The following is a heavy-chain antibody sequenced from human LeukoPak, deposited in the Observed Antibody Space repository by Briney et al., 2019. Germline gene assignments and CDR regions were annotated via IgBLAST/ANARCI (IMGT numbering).Heavy chain of an antibody. D-gene: IGHD3-22*01. CDR1: GFTFSSYA. V-gene: IGHV3-23*01. CDR2: ISGSGGST. J-gene: IGHJ4*02. Sequence: GGSLRLYCAASGFTFSSYAMSWVRQAPGKGLEWVSAISGSGGSTYYADSVKGRFTISRDNSKNTLYLQMNSLRAEDTAVYYCAKKYYYDSSGYPFDYWGQGTLVTVSS. CDR3: AKKYYYDSSGYPFDY.